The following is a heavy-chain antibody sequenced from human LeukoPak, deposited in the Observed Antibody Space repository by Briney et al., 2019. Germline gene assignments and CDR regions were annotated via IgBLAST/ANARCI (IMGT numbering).Heavy chain of an antibody. V-gene: IGHV1-8*03. D-gene: IGHD6-13*01. CDR1: GYTFTSYD. J-gene: IGHJ3*02. CDR2: MNPNSGNT. CDR3: ARGAGYSSSWIDAFDI. Sequence: ASVKVSCKASGYTFTSYDINWVRQATGQGLEWMGWMNPNSGNTGYAQKFQGRVTITRNTSISTAYMELSSLRSEDTAVCYCARGAGYSSSWIDAFDIWGQGTMVTVSS.